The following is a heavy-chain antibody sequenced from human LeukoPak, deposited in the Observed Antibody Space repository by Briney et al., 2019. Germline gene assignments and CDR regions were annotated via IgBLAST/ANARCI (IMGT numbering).Heavy chain of an antibody. CDR3: ARVAYNYGYYFDY. CDR2: IYYSGST. CDR1: GGSISNGDYY. Sequence: SETLSLTCTVSGGSISNGDYYWTWIRQPPGKGLEWIGYIYYSGSTKYNPSLKSRVTISVDTSKDQFSLKLSSVTAADTAVYFCARVAYNYGYYFDYWGQGTLVTVSS. V-gene: IGHV4-61*08. D-gene: IGHD5-18*01. J-gene: IGHJ4*02.